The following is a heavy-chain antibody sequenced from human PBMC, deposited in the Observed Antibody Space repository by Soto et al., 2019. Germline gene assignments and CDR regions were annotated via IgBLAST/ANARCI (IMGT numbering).Heavy chain of an antibody. V-gene: IGHV1-69*05. D-gene: IGHD4-4*01. CDR2: INTIFGTA. J-gene: IGHJ1*01. CDR3: ARLRASNYEAYQH. Sequence: QVQLVQSGAEVKKPGSSVKVSCKASGGTFSTYPISWVRQAPGQGLEWMGGINTIFGTANYAQKLQGRVSITPDESTTTAYMQLSSLRSDDTAVYYCARLRASNYEAYQHWGQGTLVTVSS. CDR1: GGTFSTYP.